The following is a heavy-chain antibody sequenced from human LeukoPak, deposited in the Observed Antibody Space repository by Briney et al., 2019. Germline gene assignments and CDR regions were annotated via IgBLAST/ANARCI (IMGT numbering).Heavy chain of an antibody. D-gene: IGHD2/OR15-2a*01. Sequence: SETLSLTCTVSGGSISSYYWSWIRQPPRKGLEWIAYTSDIGSINYNPSLKSRVTISLDTSKNQFSLKLSSVTAADTAVYYCAGHHPRNTVDFWGQGTLVTVSS. CDR1: GGSISSYY. CDR3: AGHHPRNTVDF. J-gene: IGHJ4*02. CDR2: TSDIGSI. V-gene: IGHV4-59*08.